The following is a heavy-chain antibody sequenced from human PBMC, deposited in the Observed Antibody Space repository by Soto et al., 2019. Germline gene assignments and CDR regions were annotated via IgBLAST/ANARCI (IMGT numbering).Heavy chain of an antibody. CDR2: IHYSGSP. CDR3: ARAHYGDYGYGMDV. CDR1: GGSISSGSYF. Sequence: LSLTCTVSGGSISSGSYFWSWIRQHPGKGLEWIGYIHYSGSPYYNPSLKSRVALSVDTSENQFSLKVTSMTAADTAVYYCARAHYGDYGYGMDVWGQGTTVTVSS. D-gene: IGHD4-17*01. J-gene: IGHJ6*02. V-gene: IGHV4-31*03.